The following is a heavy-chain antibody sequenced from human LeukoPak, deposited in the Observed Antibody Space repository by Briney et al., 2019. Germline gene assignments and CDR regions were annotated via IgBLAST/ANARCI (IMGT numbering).Heavy chain of an antibody. Sequence: ESLKISCKVSGYSFTSYCIGWVRQMPGKGLEWMGIIYPGDSGPAYSPSFQGQVTISVDKSINTAYLQWSSLQASDTAMYYCGMSGDRVPLQDDVFDVWGQGTMVTVST. J-gene: IGHJ3*01. CDR2: IYPGDSGP. D-gene: IGHD1-26*01. V-gene: IGHV5-51*01. CDR3: GMSGDRVPLQDDVFDV. CDR1: GYSFTSYC.